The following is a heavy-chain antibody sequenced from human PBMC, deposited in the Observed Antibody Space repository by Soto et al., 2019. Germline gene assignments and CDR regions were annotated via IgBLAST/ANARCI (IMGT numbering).Heavy chain of an antibody. D-gene: IGHD3-22*01. Sequence: PGGSLRLSCAASGFNFSSYAMHWVRQAPGKGLEWVALISYDGSDKDYADSVKGRFTISRDNSRNTLFLQMNSLRAEDTAVYYCARDYYKYYDSSGYYRSPAYWGQGTLVTISS. CDR1: GFNFSSYA. V-gene: IGHV3-30-3*01. CDR3: ARDYYKYYDSSGYYRSPAY. CDR2: ISYDGSDK. J-gene: IGHJ4*02.